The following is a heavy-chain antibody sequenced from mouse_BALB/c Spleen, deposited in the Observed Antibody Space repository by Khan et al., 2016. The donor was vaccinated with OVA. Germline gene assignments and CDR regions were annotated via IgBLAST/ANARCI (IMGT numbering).Heavy chain of an antibody. CDR3: ASHLTGSFAY. V-gene: IGHV5-6*01. D-gene: IGHD4-1*01. CDR1: GFTFSNYG. Sequence: EVELVESGGDLVKPGGSLKLSCAASGFTFSNYGMSWVRQTPDKRLEWVATISSGGDYTYYPDSVTGRFTISRDNAKNTLYLQMSSLKSDDTAMYYCASHLTGSFAYWGQGTLVTVSA. CDR2: ISSGGDYT. J-gene: IGHJ3*01.